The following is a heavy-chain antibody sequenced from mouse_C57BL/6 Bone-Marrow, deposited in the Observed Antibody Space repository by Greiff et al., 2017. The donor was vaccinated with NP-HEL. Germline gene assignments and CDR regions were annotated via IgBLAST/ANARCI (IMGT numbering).Heavy chain of an antibody. Sequence: QVQLKQPGAELVKPGASVKLSCKASGYTFTSYWMHWVKQRPGRGLEWIGRIDPNSGGTKYNEKFKSKATLTVDKPSSTAFMQLSSLTSEDSAVYYGAREDDGYYWFAYWGQGTLVTVSA. CDR3: AREDDGYYWFAY. J-gene: IGHJ3*01. D-gene: IGHD2-3*01. CDR2: IDPNSGGT. CDR1: GYTFTSYW. V-gene: IGHV1-72*01.